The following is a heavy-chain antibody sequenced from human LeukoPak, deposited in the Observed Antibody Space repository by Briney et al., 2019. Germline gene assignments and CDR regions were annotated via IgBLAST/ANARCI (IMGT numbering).Heavy chain of an antibody. Sequence: PSETLSLTCTVSGGSISSYYWGWIRQPPGKGLEWIGSIYYSGSTYYNPSLKSRVTISVDTSKNQFSLKLSSVTAADTAVYYCARAGLGTSFYSNFDYWGQGTLVTVSS. J-gene: IGHJ4*02. CDR2: IYYSGST. CDR3: ARAGLGTSFYSNFDY. CDR1: GGSISSYY. V-gene: IGHV4-39*01. D-gene: IGHD2-2*01.